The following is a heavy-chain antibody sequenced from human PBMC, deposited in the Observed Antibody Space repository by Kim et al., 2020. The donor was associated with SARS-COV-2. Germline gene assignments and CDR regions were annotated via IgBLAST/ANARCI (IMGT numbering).Heavy chain of an antibody. D-gene: IGHD7-27*01. CDR2: MNPNSGNT. V-gene: IGHV1-8*01. Sequence: ASVKVSCKASGYTFTSHDINWVRQATGQGLEWMGWMNPNSGNTAYAQKFQGRVTMTRDTSINTVYMELTGLRSDDTAVYYCARDVNWGPYYYFESWGQGTVVTVSS. CDR3: ARDVNWGPYYYFES. CDR1: GYTFTSHD. J-gene: IGHJ4*02.